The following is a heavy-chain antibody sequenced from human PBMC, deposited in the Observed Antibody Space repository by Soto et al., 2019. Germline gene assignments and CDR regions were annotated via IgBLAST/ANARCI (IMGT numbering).Heavy chain of an antibody. Sequence: QVQVVQSGAEVKKPGASVKVSCRASGYTFTTFDLHWVRQATRQGPEGMGVINPTTGNTNYAARSQGRVSVTRDTTTSTVYKELSSLSSEDTTIYYCARGSTLTEGGGTSDIWGQGTMITVSS. J-gene: IGHJ3*02. CDR3: ARGSTLTEGGGTSDI. CDR2: INPTTGNT. D-gene: IGHD4-17*01. V-gene: IGHV1-46*01. CDR1: GYTFTTFD.